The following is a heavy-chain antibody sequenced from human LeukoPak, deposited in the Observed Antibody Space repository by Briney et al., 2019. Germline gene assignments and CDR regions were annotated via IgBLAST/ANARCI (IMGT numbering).Heavy chain of an antibody. D-gene: IGHD3-22*01. Sequence: GGSLRLSCAASGFTFSSYGMHWVRQAPGKGLEWVAVIWYDGSNKYYADSVKGRFTISRDNSKNTLYLQMNSLRAEDTAVYYCARDRGYYYDSSGPLDYWGQGTLVTVSS. CDR1: GFTFSSYG. CDR2: IWYDGSNK. J-gene: IGHJ4*02. CDR3: ARDRGYYYDSSGPLDY. V-gene: IGHV3-33*01.